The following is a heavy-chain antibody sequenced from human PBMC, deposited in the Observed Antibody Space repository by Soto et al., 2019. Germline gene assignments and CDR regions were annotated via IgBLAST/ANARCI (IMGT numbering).Heavy chain of an antibody. V-gene: IGHV3-23*01. CDR3: AKDRTVAARNFDY. CDR1: GFAFSNYA. J-gene: IGHJ4*02. D-gene: IGHD6-6*01. CDR2: ISTSIDAT. Sequence: GGSLRLSCAASGFAFSNYAMGWVRQAPGKGLEWVSSISTSIDATYYADSVKGRFTISRDDSKNTPYLQMNSLRAEDSAVYYCAKDRTVAARNFDYWGQGTQVTVSS.